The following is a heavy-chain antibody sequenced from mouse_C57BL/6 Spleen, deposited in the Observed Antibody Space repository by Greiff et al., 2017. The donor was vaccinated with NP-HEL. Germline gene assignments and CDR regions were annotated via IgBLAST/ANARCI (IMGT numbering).Heavy chain of an antibody. Sequence: VKLQQPGAELVKPGASVKLSCKASGYTFTSYWMQWVKQRPGQGLEWIGEIDPSDSYTNYNQKFKGKATLTVDTSSSTAYMQLSSLTSEDSAVYYCARSRLLRDWYFDVWGTGTTVTVSS. CDR3: ARSRLLRDWYFDV. D-gene: IGHD1-1*01. J-gene: IGHJ1*03. V-gene: IGHV1-50*01. CDR2: IDPSDSYT. CDR1: GYTFTSYW.